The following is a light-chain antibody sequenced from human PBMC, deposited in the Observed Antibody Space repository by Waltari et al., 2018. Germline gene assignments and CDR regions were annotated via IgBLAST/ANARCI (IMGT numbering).Light chain of an antibody. J-gene: IGLJ1*01. CDR2: EGS. CDR3: CSYAGIGTLYV. Sequence: QSALTQPASVSGSPGQSITISCTGTSSDVGSYNLVPWYQQHPGKSPKLMIYEGSKRPSGVSNRFSGSKSGNTASLTISGLQAEDEADYYCCSYAGIGTLYVFGTGTKVTVL. V-gene: IGLV2-23*01. CDR1: SSDVGSYNL.